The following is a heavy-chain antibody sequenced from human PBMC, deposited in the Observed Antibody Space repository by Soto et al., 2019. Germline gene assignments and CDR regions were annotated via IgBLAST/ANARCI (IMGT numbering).Heavy chain of an antibody. J-gene: IGHJ4*02. CDR1: GGSISSRTSY. V-gene: IGHV4-31*06. D-gene: IGHD2-15*01. CDR3: AWGGGGGVDC. Sequence: QVQLQESGPGLVKPSQTLSLTCTVSGGSISSRTSYWSWIRQHPGKGREWIGYIYYGGDSFYNPSLRRRVTIPIGTPETNFPSKRTSGTAGDRAVSLVAWGGGGGVDCWGQGTLVTVAS. CDR2: IYYGGDS.